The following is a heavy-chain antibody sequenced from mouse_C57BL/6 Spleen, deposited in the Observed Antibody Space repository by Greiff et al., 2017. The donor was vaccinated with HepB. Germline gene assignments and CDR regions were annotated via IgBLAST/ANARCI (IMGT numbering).Heavy chain of an antibody. V-gene: IGHV14-4*01. D-gene: IGHD1-1*01. CDR2: IDPENGDT. CDR1: GFNIKDAY. CDR3: HGSSSVAY. J-gene: IGHJ3*01. Sequence: EVQLQQSGAELVRPGASVKLSCTASGFNIKDAYMHWVKQRPEQGLEWIGWIDPENGDTEYASKFQGKATITADTSSNTAYLQLSSLTSEDTAVYYGHGSSSVAYWGQETLVTVSA.